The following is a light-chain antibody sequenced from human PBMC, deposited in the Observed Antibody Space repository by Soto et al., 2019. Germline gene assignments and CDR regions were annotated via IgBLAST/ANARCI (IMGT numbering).Light chain of an antibody. CDR2: DAS. CDR1: QSVRSN. CDR3: QQYNNWPPDGT. Sequence: ETVMTQSPATLSVSPGERATLSCRASQSVRSNIAWYQQKPGQAPRLLIYDASTRATGIPARFSGSGSGTEFTHTISRLQSEDFVIYYCQQYNNWPPDGTFGQGTKVEIK. V-gene: IGKV3-15*01. J-gene: IGKJ1*01.